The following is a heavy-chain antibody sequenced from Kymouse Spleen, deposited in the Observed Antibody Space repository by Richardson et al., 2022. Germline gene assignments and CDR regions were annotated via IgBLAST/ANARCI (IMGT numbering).Heavy chain of an antibody. V-gene: IGHV3-33*01. CDR2: IWYDGSNK. J-gene: IGHJ2*01. Sequence: QVQLVESGGGVVQPGRSLRLSCAASGFTFSSYGMHWVRQAPGKGLEWVAVIWYDGSNKYYADSVKGRFTISRDNSKNTLYLQMNSLRAEDTAVYYCASLTGINWYFDLWGRGTLVTVSS. CDR3: ASLTGINWYFDL. CDR1: GFTFSSYG. D-gene: IGHD7-27*02.